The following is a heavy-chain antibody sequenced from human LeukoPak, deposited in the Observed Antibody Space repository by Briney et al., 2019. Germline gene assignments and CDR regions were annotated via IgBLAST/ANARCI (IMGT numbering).Heavy chain of an antibody. V-gene: IGHV4-4*07. Sequence: PSETLSLTCTVSGGSISSYYWSWIRQPAGKGLEWIGRIYTSGSTNYNPSLKSRVTISVDTSRNQFSLKLNSVTAADTAVYYCARDGRYYYAFDIWGQGTMVTVSS. CDR3: ARDGRYYYAFDI. J-gene: IGHJ3*02. CDR2: IYTSGST. CDR1: GGSISSYY. D-gene: IGHD1-26*01.